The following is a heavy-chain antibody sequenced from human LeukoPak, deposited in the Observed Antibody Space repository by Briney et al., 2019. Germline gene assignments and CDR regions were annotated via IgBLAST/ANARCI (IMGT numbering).Heavy chain of an antibody. D-gene: IGHD1-26*01. V-gene: IGHV3-74*01. Sequence: GGSLRLSCAASGSTFSSYWMHWVRQAPGKGLVWVSRINSDGSSTSYADSVKGRFTISRDNAKNTLYLQMNSLRAEDTAVYYCAGQISESYSLHDYWGQGTLVTVSS. J-gene: IGHJ4*02. CDR1: GSTFSSYW. CDR2: INSDGSST. CDR3: AGQISESYSLHDY.